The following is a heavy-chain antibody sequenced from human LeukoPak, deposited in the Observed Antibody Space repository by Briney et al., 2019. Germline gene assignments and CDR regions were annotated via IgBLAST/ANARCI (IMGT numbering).Heavy chain of an antibody. CDR1: GGSISGYY. J-gene: IGHJ4*02. CDR2: IYYSGST. D-gene: IGHD3-10*01. CDR3: ARAKRGVPFDY. V-gene: IGHV4-59*01. Sequence: PSETLSLTCTVSGGSISGYYWSWIRQPPGKGLEWIGYIYYSGSTNYNPSLKSRVTISVDTSKNQFSLKLSSVTAADTAVYYCARAKRGVPFDYWGQGTLVTVSS.